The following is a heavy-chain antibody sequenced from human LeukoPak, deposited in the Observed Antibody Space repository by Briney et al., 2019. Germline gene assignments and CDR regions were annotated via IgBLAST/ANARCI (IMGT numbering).Heavy chain of an antibody. CDR1: GYTFTSYD. CDR3: ARGPPTAQYFQH. J-gene: IGHJ1*01. CDR2: INPNSGKT. Sequence: ASVKVSCKASGYTFTSYDINWVRQATGQGLEWMGSINPNSGKTGYAQKFQGRVTITRNTSISTVYMELSSLRSEDTAVYYCARGPPTAQYFQHWGQGTLVTVPS. V-gene: IGHV1-8*03. D-gene: IGHD1-1*01.